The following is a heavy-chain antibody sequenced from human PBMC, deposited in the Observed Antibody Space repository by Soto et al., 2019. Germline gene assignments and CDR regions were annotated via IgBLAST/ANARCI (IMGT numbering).Heavy chain of an antibody. J-gene: IGHJ6*02. D-gene: IGHD3-3*01. CDR1: GFTFSSYG. CDR2: IWYDGSNK. V-gene: IGHV3-33*01. Sequence: QVQLVESGGGVVQPGRSLRLSCAASGFTFSSYGMHWVRQAPGKGLEWVAVIWYDGSNKYYADSVKGRFTISRDNSKNTLYLQMNSLRAEDTAVYYCARDPYDFESLSGMDVWGRGTTVTVSS. CDR3: ARDPYDFESLSGMDV.